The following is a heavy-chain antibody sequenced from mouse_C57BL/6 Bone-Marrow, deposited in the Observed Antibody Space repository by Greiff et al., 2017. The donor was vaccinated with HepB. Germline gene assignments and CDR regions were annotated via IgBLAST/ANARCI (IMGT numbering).Heavy chain of an antibody. CDR1: GFTFSSYG. J-gene: IGHJ4*01. CDR3: ARKQLRMDY. D-gene: IGHD3-2*02. V-gene: IGHV5-6*01. Sequence: VQLVESGGDLVKPGGSLKLSCAASGFTFSSYGMSWVRQTPDKRLEWVATISSGGSYTYYPDSVKGRFTISRDNAKNTLYLQMSSLKSEDTAMYYCARKQLRMDYWGQGTSVTVSS. CDR2: ISSGGSYT.